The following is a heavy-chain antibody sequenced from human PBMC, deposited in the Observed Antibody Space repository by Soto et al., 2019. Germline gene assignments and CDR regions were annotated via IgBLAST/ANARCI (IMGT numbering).Heavy chain of an antibody. Sequence: GASVKVSCKASGYTLTNFYIHWVRQAPGQGLEWMGIINPNGGSTNYAHNFQGRVTITRDTSTSTVYMDLSSLRSEDTAVYYCASRLGSGDYSGRGTLVTVSS. CDR2: INPNGGST. CDR3: ASRLGSGDY. J-gene: IGHJ4*02. D-gene: IGHD6-25*01. CDR1: GYTLTNFY. V-gene: IGHV1-46*03.